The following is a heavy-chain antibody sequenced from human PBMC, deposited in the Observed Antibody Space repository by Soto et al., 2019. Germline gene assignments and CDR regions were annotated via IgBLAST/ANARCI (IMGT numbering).Heavy chain of an antibody. D-gene: IGHD4-17*01. V-gene: IGHV1-18*01. Sequence: ASVKVSCKASGYTFTNYGFTWARQAPGQGLEWLGWISTYNGNTKYAQKVQGRLTMTTDTSTSTANMELTSLRSDDTALYYCARTTVTASYYYMDVWGKGSTVTVSS. CDR2: ISTYNGNT. CDR3: ARTTVTASYYYMDV. CDR1: GYTFTNYG. J-gene: IGHJ6*03.